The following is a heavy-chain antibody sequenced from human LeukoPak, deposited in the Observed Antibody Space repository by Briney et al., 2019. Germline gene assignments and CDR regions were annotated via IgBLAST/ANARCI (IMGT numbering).Heavy chain of an antibody. V-gene: IGHV3-48*04. CDR3: AREFPPDY. Sequence: GGSLRLSCAASGFHFSSCNMNWVRQAPGKGLEWISYISFSSSTMYYADSVKGRFTVSRDNADNSLYLQMNSLRVEDTAVYYCAREFPPDYWGLGTLVTVSS. CDR2: ISFSSSTM. J-gene: IGHJ4*02. CDR1: GFHFSSCN.